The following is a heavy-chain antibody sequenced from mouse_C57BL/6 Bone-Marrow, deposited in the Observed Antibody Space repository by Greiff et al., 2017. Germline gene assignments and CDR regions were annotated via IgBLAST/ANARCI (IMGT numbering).Heavy chain of an antibody. D-gene: IGHD2-3*01. CDR2: IDPEDGDT. V-gene: IGHV14-1*01. J-gene: IGHJ2*01. CDR1: GFNIKDYY. CDR3: TTWDGYYFDY. Sequence: EVKLVESGAELVRPGASVKLSCTASGFNIKDYYMHWVKQRPEQGLEWIGRIDPEDGDTEYAPKFQGKATMTADTYSNTAYLQLSSLTSEDTAVYYCTTWDGYYFDYWGQGTTLTVSS.